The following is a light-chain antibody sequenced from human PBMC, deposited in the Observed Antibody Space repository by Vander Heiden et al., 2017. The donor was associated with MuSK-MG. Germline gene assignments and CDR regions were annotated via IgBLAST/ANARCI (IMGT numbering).Light chain of an antibody. CDR2: GAS. J-gene: IGKJ2*01. Sequence: DIVLTQSPHSLLASLGASTTTNCYSSQSVFYSSSNKNHLTWYRQKPGQPPQLLFYGASTRESGVPDRFSGSGSGTDFTLTISGLQADDVAVYYCQQYDSLPYTFGQGTRLE. V-gene: IGKV4-1*01. CDR1: QSVFYSSSNKNH. CDR3: QQYDSLPYT.